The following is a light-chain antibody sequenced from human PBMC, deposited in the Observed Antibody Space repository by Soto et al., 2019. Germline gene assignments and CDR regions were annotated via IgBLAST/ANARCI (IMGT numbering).Light chain of an antibody. J-gene: IGLJ3*02. CDR1: SSDIGGYNY. CDR3: SSYTTSSTLV. Sequence: QSVLTQPASVSGSPGQSITISCTGTSSDIGGYNYVSWYQQHPGNAPKLIIYDVTNRPSGVSNRFSGSKSGDTASLTISGLLAEDEADYYCSSYTTSSTLVFGGGTKLTVL. CDR2: DVT. V-gene: IGLV2-14*01.